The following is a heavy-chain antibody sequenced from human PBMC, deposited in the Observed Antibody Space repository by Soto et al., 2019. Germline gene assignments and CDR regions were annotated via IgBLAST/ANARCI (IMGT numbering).Heavy chain of an antibody. Sequence: ETLSLTCTVSGGSISSSSYYWGWIRQPPGKGLEWIGSIYYSGSTYYNPSLKSRVTISVDTSKNQFSLKLSSVTAADTAVYYCARRDDYIWGSYRPRSYAFDIWGQGTMVTVSS. J-gene: IGHJ3*02. D-gene: IGHD3-16*02. CDR1: GGSISSSSYY. CDR3: ARRDDYIWGSYRPRSYAFDI. V-gene: IGHV4-39*01. CDR2: IYYSGST.